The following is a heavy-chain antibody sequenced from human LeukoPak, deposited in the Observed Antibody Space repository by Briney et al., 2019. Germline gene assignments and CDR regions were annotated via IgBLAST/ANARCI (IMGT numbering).Heavy chain of an antibody. V-gene: IGHV4-31*03. J-gene: IGHJ4*02. Sequence: SQTLSLTCTVSGGSISSGGYYWSWIRQHPGKGLEWIGYIYYSGSTNYNPSLKSRVTISVDTSKNQFSLKLSSVTAADTAVYYCARGGYSGYVYDWGQGTLVTVSS. CDR3: ARGGYSGYVYD. CDR1: GGSISSGGYY. CDR2: IYYSGST. D-gene: IGHD5-12*01.